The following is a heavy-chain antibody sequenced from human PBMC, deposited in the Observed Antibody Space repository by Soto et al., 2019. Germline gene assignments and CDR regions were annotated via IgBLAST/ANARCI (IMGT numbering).Heavy chain of an antibody. CDR2: IIPIFGTA. Sequence: QVQLVQSGAEVKKPGSSVKVSCKASGGTFSSYAISWVRQAPGQGLEWMGGIIPIFGTANYAQKFQGRVTIAADESTSTAYMELSSLRSEDTAVYYCARDLPHWGRDYYGMDVWGQGTTVTVSS. D-gene: IGHD3-16*01. CDR1: GGTFSSYA. J-gene: IGHJ6*02. CDR3: ARDLPHWGRDYYGMDV. V-gene: IGHV1-69*01.